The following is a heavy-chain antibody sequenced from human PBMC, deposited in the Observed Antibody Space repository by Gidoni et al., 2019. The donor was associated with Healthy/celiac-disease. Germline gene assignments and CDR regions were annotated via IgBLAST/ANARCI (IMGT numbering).Heavy chain of an antibody. Sequence: QVQLQESGPGLVKPSGTLSLTCAVSGGSISSSNWWSWVRQPPGKGLEWIGEIYHSGSTNYNPSLKSRVTISVDKSKNQFSLKLSSVTAADTAVYYCARKRYSGSYGGIYYYYGMDVWGQGTTVTVSS. CDR3: ARKRYSGSYGGIYYYYGMDV. CDR1: GGSISSSNW. CDR2: IYHSGST. V-gene: IGHV4-4*02. D-gene: IGHD1-26*01. J-gene: IGHJ6*02.